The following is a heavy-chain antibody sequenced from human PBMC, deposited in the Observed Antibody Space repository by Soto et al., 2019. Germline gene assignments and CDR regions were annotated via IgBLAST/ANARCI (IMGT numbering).Heavy chain of an antibody. Sequence: QVQLVESGGGVVQPGRSLRLSCAASGFTFSSYAMHWVRQAPGKGLEWVAVISYDGSNKYYADSVKGRFTISRDNSKNTLYLQMNSLRAEDTAVYYCARDVSFDYWGQGTLVTVSS. CDR2: ISYDGSNK. V-gene: IGHV3-30-3*01. J-gene: IGHJ4*02. CDR3: ARDVSFDY. CDR1: GFTFSSYA.